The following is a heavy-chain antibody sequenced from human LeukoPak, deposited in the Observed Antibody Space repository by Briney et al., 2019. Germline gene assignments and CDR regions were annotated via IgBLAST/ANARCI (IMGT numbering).Heavy chain of an antibody. Sequence: SQTLSLTCTVSGGSISSGSYYWSWIRQPAGKGLERIGRIYTSGSTNYNPSLKSRVTISVDTSKNQFSLKLSSVTAADTAVYYCARGRATYPISNVDYWGQGTLVTVSS. J-gene: IGHJ4*02. CDR2: IYTSGST. CDR3: ARGRATYPISNVDY. V-gene: IGHV4-61*02. D-gene: IGHD3-9*01. CDR1: GGSISSGSYY.